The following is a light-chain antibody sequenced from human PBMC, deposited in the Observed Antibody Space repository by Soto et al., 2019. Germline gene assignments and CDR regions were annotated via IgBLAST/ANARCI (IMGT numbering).Light chain of an antibody. CDR3: CSYAGSYTSV. J-gene: IGLJ2*01. Sequence: QSALTQPRSVSGSPGQSVTISCTGTSSDVGGYNYVSWYQQHPGKAPKLMIYDDSKRPSGVPDRFSGPKAGNTASLTISGLQAEDEADYYYCSYAGSYTSVFGGRTKLTVL. V-gene: IGLV2-11*01. CDR1: SSDVGGYNY. CDR2: DDS.